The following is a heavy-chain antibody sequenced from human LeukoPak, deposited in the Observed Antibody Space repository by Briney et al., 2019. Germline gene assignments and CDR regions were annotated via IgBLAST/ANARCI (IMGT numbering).Heavy chain of an antibody. CDR3: ARGPLGIAARPGGGDY. D-gene: IGHD6-6*01. J-gene: IGHJ4*02. V-gene: IGHV4-59*01. Sequence: SETLSLTCTVSGGSISSYYWSWIRQPPGKGLEWIGYIYYSGSTNYNPSLKRRVTISVDTSKNQFSLKLSSVTAADTAVYYCARGPLGIAARPGGGDYWGQGTLVTVSS. CDR1: GGSISSYY. CDR2: IYYSGST.